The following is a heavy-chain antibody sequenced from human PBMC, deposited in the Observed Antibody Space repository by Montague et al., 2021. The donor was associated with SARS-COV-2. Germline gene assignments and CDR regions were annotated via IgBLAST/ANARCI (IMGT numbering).Heavy chain of an antibody. CDR2: IGSSGENI. D-gene: IGHD1-14*01. J-gene: IGHJ4*02. CDR3: AKGPDGVDY. Sequence: SLRLSCEASGFSFSRSAMNWFRQAPGKGLEWLSYIGSSGENIDYADSVKGRFTISRDNAKNSLYLQMKSLRVEDTALYYCAKGPDGVDYWGQGTLVTVSS. CDR1: GFSFSRSA. V-gene: IGHV3-48*03.